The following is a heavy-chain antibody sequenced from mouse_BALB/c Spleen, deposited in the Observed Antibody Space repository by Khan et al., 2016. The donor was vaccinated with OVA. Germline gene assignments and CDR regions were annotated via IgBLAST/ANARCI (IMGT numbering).Heavy chain of an antibody. Sequence: EVQLVESGPDLVKPSQSLSLTCTVTGYSITSGYSWHWIRQFPGNKLEWMGYINHSGRIKYNPSLKSRFSITRNTSKNLFFLQLNSVTTEDTATYYCVRDGNYMDYWGQGTSVTVSS. CDR2: INHSGRI. CDR3: VRDGNYMDY. V-gene: IGHV3-1*02. D-gene: IGHD2-1*01. J-gene: IGHJ4*01. CDR1: GYSITSGYS.